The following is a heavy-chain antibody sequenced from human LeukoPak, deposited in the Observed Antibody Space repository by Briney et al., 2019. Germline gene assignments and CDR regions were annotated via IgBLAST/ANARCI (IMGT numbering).Heavy chain of an antibody. V-gene: IGHV4-34*01. CDR3: ARGRDGWFDP. J-gene: IGHJ5*02. CDR1: GGSFSGYY. D-gene: IGHD2-21*01. CDR2: INHSGST. Sequence: SETLSPTXAVYGGSFSGYYWSWIRQPPGKGLDWIGEINHSGSTNYNPSLKSRVTISVDTSKNQFSLKLSSVTAADTAVYYCARGRDGWFDPWGQGTLVTVSS.